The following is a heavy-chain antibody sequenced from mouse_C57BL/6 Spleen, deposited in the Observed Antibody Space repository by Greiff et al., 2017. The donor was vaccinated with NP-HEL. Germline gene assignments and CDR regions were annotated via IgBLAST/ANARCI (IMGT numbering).Heavy chain of an antibody. J-gene: IGHJ3*01. CDR2: INPSNGGT. Sequence: QVQLQQPGTELVKPGASVKLSCKASGYTFTSYWMHWVKQRPGQGLEWIGNINPSNGGTNYNEKFKSKATLTVDKSSSTAYMQLSSLTSEDSAVYECARGPYGNYETWFAYWGQGTLVTVSA. CDR1: GYTFTSYW. CDR3: ARGPYGNYETWFAY. V-gene: IGHV1-53*01. D-gene: IGHD2-1*01.